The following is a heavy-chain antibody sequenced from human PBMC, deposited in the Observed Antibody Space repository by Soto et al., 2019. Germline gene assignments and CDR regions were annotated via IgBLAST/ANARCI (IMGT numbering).Heavy chain of an antibody. Sequence: EVQLVESGGGLVQPGGSLRLSCAASGFTFSSHWMHWVRHAPGKGLVWVSRINSDGRSTTNADSVKGRFTISRDNARNTLYLQTNSPSAEDTAVYYCARDSSWTGHSAQFDSWGQGTLVTVAS. CDR1: GFTFSSHW. CDR3: ARDSSWTGHSAQFDS. D-gene: IGHD3-9*01. J-gene: IGHJ4*02. V-gene: IGHV3-74*01. CDR2: INSDGRST.